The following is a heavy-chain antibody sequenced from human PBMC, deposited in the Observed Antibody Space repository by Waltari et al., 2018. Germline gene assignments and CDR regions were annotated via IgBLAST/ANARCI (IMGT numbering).Heavy chain of an antibody. D-gene: IGHD1-26*01. Sequence: QVQLQQWGAGLLKPSEPLSLTCAAYGGSFSGYYWSWIRQPPGKGLEWIGEINHSGSTNYNPSLKSRVTISVDTSKNQFSLKLSSVTAADTAVYYCARGKYSGYVDYWGQGTLVTVSS. V-gene: IGHV4-34*01. CDR1: GGSFSGYY. CDR2: INHSGST. CDR3: ARGKYSGYVDY. J-gene: IGHJ4*02.